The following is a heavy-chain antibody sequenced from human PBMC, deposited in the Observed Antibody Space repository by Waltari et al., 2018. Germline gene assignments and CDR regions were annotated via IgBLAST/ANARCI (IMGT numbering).Heavy chain of an antibody. V-gene: IGHV3-7*01. CDR2: IKQDGSEK. D-gene: IGHD3-22*01. Sequence: EVQLVESGGGLVQPGGSLRLSCAASGFTFSSYWMSWVRQAPGKGLEWVANIKQDGSEKYYVDSVKGRFTISRDNAKNSLYLQMNSLRAEDTAVYYCARDQRDYYDSSGYIDYWGQEPWSPSPQ. CDR1: GFTFSSYW. CDR3: ARDQRDYYDSSGYIDY. J-gene: IGHJ4*01.